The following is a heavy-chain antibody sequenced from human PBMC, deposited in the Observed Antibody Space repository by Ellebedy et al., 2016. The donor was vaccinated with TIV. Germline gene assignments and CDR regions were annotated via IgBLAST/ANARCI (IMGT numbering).Heavy chain of an antibody. J-gene: IGHJ6*02. Sequence: MPSETLSLTCAVYGGSFSGYYWSWIRQPPGKGLEWIGEINHSGSTNYNPSLKSRVTISVDTSKNQFSLKLSSVTAADTAVYYCARAVIDYGMDVWGQGTTVTVSS. CDR1: GGSFSGYY. CDR3: ARAVIDYGMDV. V-gene: IGHV4-34*01. CDR2: INHSGST.